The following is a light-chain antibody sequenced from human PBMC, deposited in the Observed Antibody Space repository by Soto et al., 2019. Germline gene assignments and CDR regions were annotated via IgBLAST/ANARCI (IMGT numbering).Light chain of an antibody. CDR1: QSLLHSNVYNY. CDR3: MQAIQTPHT. Sequence: DIVMTQSPLSLPVTPGEPASISCRSSQSLLHSNVYNYLDWYLQKPGQSPQLLIYLGSNRASGVPDKFSGSGSGTDFTLKISRVEAEDVGVYYCMQAIQTPHTFGQGTRLEIK. J-gene: IGKJ5*01. CDR2: LGS. V-gene: IGKV2-28*01.